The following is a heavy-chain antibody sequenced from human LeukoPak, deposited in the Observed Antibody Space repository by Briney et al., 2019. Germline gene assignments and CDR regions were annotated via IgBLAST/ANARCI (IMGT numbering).Heavy chain of an antibody. J-gene: IGHJ4*02. CDR2: VHYTGST. V-gene: IGHV4-61*01. CDR3: ARDPGYNYGYSFDS. CDR1: GGSVSSRTYY. Sequence: SETLSLTCTVSGGSVSSRTYYWSWIRQPPGKGLEWIWFVHYTGSTNYNPSLKSRVTISVDTSKNQFSLKLSSVTAADTAVYYCARDPGYNYGYSFDSWGQGTLVTVSS. D-gene: IGHD5-18*01.